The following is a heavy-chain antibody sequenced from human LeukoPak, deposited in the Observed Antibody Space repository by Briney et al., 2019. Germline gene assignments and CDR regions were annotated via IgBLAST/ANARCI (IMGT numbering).Heavy chain of an antibody. CDR1: GFTFSGSA. Sequence: GGSLRLSCAASGFTFSGSAMHWVRQASGKGLEWVGRIRSKANSYATAYAASVKGRFTISRDDSKNTAYLQMNSLKTEDTAVYYCTGTDSSGWRDSDYWGQGTLVTVSS. D-gene: IGHD6-19*01. V-gene: IGHV3-73*01. J-gene: IGHJ4*02. CDR3: TGTDSSGWRDSDY. CDR2: IRSKANSYAT.